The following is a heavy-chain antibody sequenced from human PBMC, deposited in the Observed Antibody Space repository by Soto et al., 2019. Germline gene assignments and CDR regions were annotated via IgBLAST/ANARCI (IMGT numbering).Heavy chain of an antibody. V-gene: IGHV1-2*04. CDR3: ARDLALYDYGSGSYYNSYYYYYGMDV. CDR1: GCTFTGYY. J-gene: IGHJ6*02. CDR2: INPNSGGT. Sequence: ASVKVSCKASGCTFTGYYMHWVRQAPGQGLEWMGWINPNSGGTNYAQKFQGWVTMTRDTSISTAYMELSRLRSDDTAVYYCARDLALYDYGSGSYYNSYYYYYGMDVWGQGTTVTVSS. D-gene: IGHD3-10*01.